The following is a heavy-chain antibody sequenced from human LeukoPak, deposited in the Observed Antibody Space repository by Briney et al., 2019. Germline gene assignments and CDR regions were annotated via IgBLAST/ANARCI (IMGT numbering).Heavy chain of an antibody. J-gene: IGHJ6*02. CDR1: GFTFSSYW. V-gene: IGHV3-7*04. CDR3: ARAGYGYYYYGMDV. CDR2: IKQDGSEK. Sequence: GGSLRLSCAASGFTFSSYWMSWVRQAPGKGLEWVADIKQDGSEKYYVDSVKGRFTISRDNAKNSLYLQMNSLRAEDTAVYYCARAGYGYYYYGMDVWGQGTTVTVSS. D-gene: IGHD5-12*01.